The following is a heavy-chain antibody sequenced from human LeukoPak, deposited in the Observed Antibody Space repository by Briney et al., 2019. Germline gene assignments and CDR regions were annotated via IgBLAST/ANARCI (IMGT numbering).Heavy chain of an antibody. CDR1: GFTFSSFA. Sequence: PGGSLRLSCAASGFTFSSFAMHWVRQAPGKGLEWVAFIRYDGSSKHYADSVKGRFTISRDNSKNTLYLQMNSLRAEDTAVYSCAKDYRGDYYYYMDVWGKGTTVTISS. CDR3: AKDYRGDYYYYMDV. J-gene: IGHJ6*03. D-gene: IGHD3-10*01. CDR2: IRYDGSSK. V-gene: IGHV3-30*02.